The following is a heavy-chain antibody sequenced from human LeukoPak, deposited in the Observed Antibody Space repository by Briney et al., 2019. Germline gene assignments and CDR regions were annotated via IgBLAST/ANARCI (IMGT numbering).Heavy chain of an antibody. J-gene: IGHJ4*02. CDR3: ARTYCGGDCYYSYFDY. D-gene: IGHD2-21*02. V-gene: IGHV5-51*01. CDR1: GYSFSSYW. CDR2: IYPGDSDT. Sequence: ESLKISCKGFGYSFSSYWVAWVRQMPGKGLEWMGIIYPGDSDTRYSPSFQGQVTISADKSISTAYLQWSSLKASDTAMYYCARTYCGGDCYYSYFDYWGQGRLASVSS.